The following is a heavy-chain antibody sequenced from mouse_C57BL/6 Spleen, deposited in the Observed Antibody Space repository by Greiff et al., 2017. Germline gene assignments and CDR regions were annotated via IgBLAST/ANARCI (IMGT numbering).Heavy chain of an antibody. Sequence: VQLQQSGAELVRPGTSVKMSCKASGYTFTNYWIGWAKQRPGHGLEWIGDIYPGGGYTNYNEKFKGKATLTADKSSSTAYMQFSSLTSEDSAIYYCARGAGTDFDYGGQGTTLTVSS. CDR3: ARGAGTDFDY. CDR2: IYPGGGYT. CDR1: GYTFTNYW. J-gene: IGHJ2*01. V-gene: IGHV1-63*01. D-gene: IGHD4-1*01.